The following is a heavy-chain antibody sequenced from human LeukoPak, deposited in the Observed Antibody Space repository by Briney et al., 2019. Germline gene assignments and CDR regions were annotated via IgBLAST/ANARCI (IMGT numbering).Heavy chain of an antibody. CDR3: ARANLGYCSSTSCYYYYYMDV. D-gene: IGHD2-2*01. J-gene: IGHJ6*03. V-gene: IGHV4-39*07. CDR2: IYDSGST. CDR1: GGSISSSSYY. Sequence: SETLSLTCTVSGGSISSSSYYWGWLRQPPGKGLEWIGSIYDSGSTYYNPSLKSRVTISVDTSKNQFSLKLSSVTAADTAVYYCARANLGYCSSTSCYYYYYMDVWGKGTTVTVSS.